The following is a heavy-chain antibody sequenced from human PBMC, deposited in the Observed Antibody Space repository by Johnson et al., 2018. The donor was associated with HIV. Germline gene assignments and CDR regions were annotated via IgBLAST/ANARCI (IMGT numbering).Heavy chain of an antibody. Sequence: QVQLVESGGGLVQPGGSLRLSCAVSGFTFSHYDMHWVRQAPGKGLEWVAVISYDGSNKYYADFVKGRFTIPRDNYKNTLYLQLNSLRAEDTAVYYCARARPPVVVTAPPPSGDAFDIWGQGTMVTVSS. V-gene: IGHV3-30-3*01. CDR1: GFTFSHYD. CDR3: ARARPPVVVTAPPPSGDAFDI. CDR2: ISYDGSNK. D-gene: IGHD2-21*02. J-gene: IGHJ3*02.